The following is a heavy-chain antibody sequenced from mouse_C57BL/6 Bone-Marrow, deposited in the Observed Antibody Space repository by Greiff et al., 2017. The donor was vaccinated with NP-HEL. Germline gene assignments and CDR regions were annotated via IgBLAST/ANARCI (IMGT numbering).Heavy chain of an antibody. J-gene: IGHJ1*03. Sequence: VQLQQSGAELARPGASVKLSCKASGYTFTSYGISWVKQRTGQGLEWIGEIYPRSGNTYYNEKFKGKATLTADKSSSTAYMELRSLTSEDSAVYFCARDNGGTYWYFDVWGTGTTVTVSS. V-gene: IGHV1-81*01. D-gene: IGHD2-14*01. CDR3: ARDNGGTYWYFDV. CDR2: IYPRSGNT. CDR1: GYTFTSYG.